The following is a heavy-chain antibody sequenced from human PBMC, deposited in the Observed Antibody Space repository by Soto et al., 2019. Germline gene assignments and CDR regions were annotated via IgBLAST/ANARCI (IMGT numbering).Heavy chain of an antibody. D-gene: IGHD4-17*01. CDR1: GGTFSSYA. V-gene: IGHV1-69*12. Sequence: QVQLVQSGAEVKKPGSSVKVSCKASGGTFSSYAISWVRQAPGQGLEWMGGIIPIFGTANYAQKFQGRVRITVDESTSKAYMELSSLRSEDTAVYYCAREVPYGDYGGYFDYWGQGTLVTVSS. J-gene: IGHJ4*02. CDR3: AREVPYGDYGGYFDY. CDR2: IIPIFGTA.